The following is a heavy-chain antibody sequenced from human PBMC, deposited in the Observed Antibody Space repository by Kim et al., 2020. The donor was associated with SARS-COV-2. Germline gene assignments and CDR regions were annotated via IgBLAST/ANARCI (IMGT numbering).Heavy chain of an antibody. CDR1: GDSVSSNSAA. Sequence: SQTLSLTCAISGDSVSSNSAAWNWIRQSPSRGLEWLGRTYYRSKWYNDYAVSVKSRITINPDTSKNQFSLQLNSVTPEDTAVYYCARDPDGIAVAGTANWFDPWGQGTLVTVSS. V-gene: IGHV6-1*01. CDR2: TYYRSKWYN. D-gene: IGHD6-19*01. CDR3: ARDPDGIAVAGTANWFDP. J-gene: IGHJ5*02.